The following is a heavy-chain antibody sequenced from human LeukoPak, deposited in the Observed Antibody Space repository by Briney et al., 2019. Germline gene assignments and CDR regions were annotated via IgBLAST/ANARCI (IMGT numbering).Heavy chain of an antibody. J-gene: IGHJ4*02. CDR1: GYTLTELS. V-gene: IGHV1-24*01. CDR2: FDPEDGEI. Sequence: ASVKVSCKVSGYTLTELSMHWVRQAPGKGLEWMGGFDPEDGEIIFAQKFQGRVTMTEDTSTDTAYMELSSLRSEDAAVYYCATDLGRSRFDYWGQGTLVTVSS. CDR3: ATDLGRSRFDY. D-gene: IGHD4-17*01.